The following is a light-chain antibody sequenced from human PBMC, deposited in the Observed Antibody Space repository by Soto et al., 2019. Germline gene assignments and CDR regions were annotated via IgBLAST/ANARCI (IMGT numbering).Light chain of an antibody. CDR1: QSINNY. CDR3: QQGFTTPVT. J-gene: IGKJ2*01. CDR2: AAS. V-gene: IGKV1-39*01. Sequence: DIQMTQSPSSLSASVGDRVTITCRASQSINNYLIWYQQSPGKAPKPLIYAASSLQSGIPSRFSGSRSGTDFTPTISNLQLEDFATYFCQQGFTTPVTFGQGTKLEI.